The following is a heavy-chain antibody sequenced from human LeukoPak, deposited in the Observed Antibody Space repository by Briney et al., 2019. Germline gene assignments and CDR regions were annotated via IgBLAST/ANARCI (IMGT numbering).Heavy chain of an antibody. CDR2: IYYSGST. CDR1: GGSISSYY. J-gene: IGHJ4*02. Sequence: SSETLSLTCTVSGGSISSYYWSWIRQPPGKGLEWIGYIYYSGSTNYNPSLKSRVTISVDTSKNQFSLKLRSVTAADTAVYYCARDRYYYDSSGYSLFDYWGQGTLVTVSS. D-gene: IGHD3-22*01. CDR3: ARDRYYYDSSGYSLFDY. V-gene: IGHV4-59*01.